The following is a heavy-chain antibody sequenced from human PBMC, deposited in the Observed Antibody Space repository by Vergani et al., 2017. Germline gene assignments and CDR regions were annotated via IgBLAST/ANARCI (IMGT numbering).Heavy chain of an antibody. CDR3: AKANPLNSGYDYLYYYHAMDV. J-gene: IGHJ6*02. Sequence: EVELLESGGDLVQPGGSLRLSCAASGFTFNHYAMNWVRQAPGKGLEWVSGIRCSGGNTYYAGPVKRRFTISRDTSKNTLYLQMNSLSAGNTAVYYCAKANPLNSGYDYLYYYHAMDVWGQGTTVTVSS. CDR2: IRCSGGNT. CDR1: GFTFNHYA. D-gene: IGHD5-12*01. V-gene: IGHV3-23*01.